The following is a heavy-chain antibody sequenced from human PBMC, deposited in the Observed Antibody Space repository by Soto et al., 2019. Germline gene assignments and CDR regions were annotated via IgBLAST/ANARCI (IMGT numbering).Heavy chain of an antibody. J-gene: IGHJ5*02. Sequence: QITLKESGPMLVKPTQTLTLTCTFSGFSLSTSGVGVGWIRQPPGKALEWLALIYWDDDKRYSPSLKSRLTMTDDTSANMVVPTMTNMDPVDTATYYCVHIAERGYNSIRWFDPMGQGALVTVSS. V-gene: IGHV2-5*02. D-gene: IGHD3-3*01. CDR3: VHIAERGYNSIRWFDP. CDR1: GFSLSTSGVG. CDR2: IYWDDDK.